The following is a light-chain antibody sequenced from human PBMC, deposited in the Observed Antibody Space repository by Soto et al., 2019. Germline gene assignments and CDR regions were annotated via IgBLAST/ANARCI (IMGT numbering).Light chain of an antibody. J-gene: IGLJ3*02. CDR3: CSYAGSLWV. CDR2: DVS. CDR1: SSDVGGYNY. Sequence: QAVVTQPRSVSGSPGQSVTISCTGTSSDVGGYNYVSWYQQHPGKAPKLMIYDVSKRPSGVPDRFSGSKSGNTASLTISGLQAEDEADYYCCSYAGSLWVFGGGTKVTVL. V-gene: IGLV2-11*01.